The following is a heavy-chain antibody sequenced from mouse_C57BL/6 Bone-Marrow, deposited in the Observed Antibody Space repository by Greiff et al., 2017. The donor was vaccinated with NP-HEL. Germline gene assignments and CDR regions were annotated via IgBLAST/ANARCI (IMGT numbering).Heavy chain of an antibody. CDR3: ARDYDGYYGWYFDV. CDR2: INPNNGGT. CDR1: GYTFTDYN. V-gene: IGHV1-18*01. J-gene: IGHJ1*03. D-gene: IGHD2-3*01. Sequence: EVQLQQSGPELVKPGASVKIPCKASGYTFTDYNMDWVKQSHGKSLEWIGDINPNNGGTIYNQKFKGKATLTVDKSSSTAYMELRSLTSEDTAVYYCARDYDGYYGWYFDVWGTGTTVTVSS.